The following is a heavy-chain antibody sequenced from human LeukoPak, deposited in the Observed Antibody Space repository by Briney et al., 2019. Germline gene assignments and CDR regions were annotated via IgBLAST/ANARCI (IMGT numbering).Heavy chain of an antibody. CDR1: GDTFSSDGAA. CDR3: ARDHAYALDV. Sequence: SQTLSLTCAISGDTFSSDGAAWAWIRRSPSRGLEWLGRTYYRSKWYNDYAVSVKSRITINPDTSKNQFSLQLNSVTPEDTAVYYCARDHAYALDVWGQGTMVTVSS. CDR2: TYYRSKWYN. J-gene: IGHJ3*01. V-gene: IGHV6-1*01.